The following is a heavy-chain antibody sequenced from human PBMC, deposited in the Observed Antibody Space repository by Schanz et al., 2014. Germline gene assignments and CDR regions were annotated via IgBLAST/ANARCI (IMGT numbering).Heavy chain of an antibody. J-gene: IGHJ5*01. Sequence: QLQLVQSGAEVKKPGASVKISCGTFGKRYFIHWVRQAPGLGLEWMGMIDPRGASTTYAQKFQGRLSLTGDMSTSTLYLELRSLTSEDTAVYYCARNYEWFESWGQGTLVTVSS. CDR3: ARNYEWFES. CDR2: IDPRGAST. V-gene: IGHV1-46*02. CDR1: GKRYF. D-gene: IGHD3-16*01.